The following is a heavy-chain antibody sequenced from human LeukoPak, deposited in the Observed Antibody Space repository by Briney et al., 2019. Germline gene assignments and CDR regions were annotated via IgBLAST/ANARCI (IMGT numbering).Heavy chain of an antibody. J-gene: IGHJ6*03. CDR1: GGSISSSSYY. V-gene: IGHV4-39*07. CDR2: IYYSGST. CDR3: ARAARRYYYYYYMDV. Sequence: SQTLSLTCTVSGGSISSSSYYWGWIRQPPGKGLEWIGSIYYSGSTYYNPSLKSRVTISVDTSKNQFSLKLSSVTAADTAVYYCARAARRYYYYYYMDVWGKGTTVTVSS. D-gene: IGHD6-6*01.